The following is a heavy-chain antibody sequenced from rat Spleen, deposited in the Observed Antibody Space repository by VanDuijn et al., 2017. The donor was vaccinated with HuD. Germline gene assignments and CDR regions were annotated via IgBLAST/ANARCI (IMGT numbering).Heavy chain of an antibody. D-gene: IGHD1-10*01. CDR3: ARQDNYVGFDY. Sequence: EVQLVESGGGLVQPGRSLKLSCVASGFTFSRYWMYWVRQAPGKGLEWVSSISNEGVNTYYPDSVKGRFTISRDSAKSTLYLQMDSLRSEDTATYYCARQDNYVGFDYWGQGVMVTVSS. V-gene: IGHV5-31*01. CDR2: ISNEGVNT. J-gene: IGHJ2*01. CDR1: GFTFSRYW.